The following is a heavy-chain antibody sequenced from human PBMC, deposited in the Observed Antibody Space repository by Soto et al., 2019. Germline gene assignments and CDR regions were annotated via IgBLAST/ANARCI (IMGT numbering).Heavy chain of an antibody. D-gene: IGHD2-21*01. Sequence: SETLCLTCAVFGGSLSDYCWSWIRQPPGKGLEWIGEINHSGSTNYNPSLKSRVTMSLDTSKNQFSLKVNSVTAADTAVYYCATTCGGDSCYPPSFDYWGRGTLVTVSS. CDR3: ATTCGGDSCYPPSFDY. CDR1: GGSLSDYC. CDR2: INHSGST. J-gene: IGHJ4*02. V-gene: IGHV4-34*01.